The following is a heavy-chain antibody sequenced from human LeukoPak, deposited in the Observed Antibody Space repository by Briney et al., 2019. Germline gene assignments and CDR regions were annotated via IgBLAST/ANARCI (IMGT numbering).Heavy chain of an antibody. CDR2: MNPNSGNT. Sequence: GASVKVSCKASGYTFTSYDINWVRQATGQGLEWMGWMNPNSGNTGYAQKLQGRVTMTTDTSTSTAYLELRSLRSDDTAVYYCARGIAAADLFDYWGQGTLVTVSS. V-gene: IGHV1-8*02. CDR1: GYTFTSYD. D-gene: IGHD6-13*01. J-gene: IGHJ4*02. CDR3: ARGIAAADLFDY.